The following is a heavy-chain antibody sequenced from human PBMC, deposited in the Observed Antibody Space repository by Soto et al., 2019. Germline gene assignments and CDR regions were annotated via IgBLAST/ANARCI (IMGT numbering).Heavy chain of an antibody. Sequence: ASLKVSCAASGFTFSSYSMNWVRQAPGKGLEWVSSISSSSSYIYYADSVKGRFTISRDNAKNSLYLQMNSLRAEDTTVYYCARVKQQLAANWGQGTLVTVSS. CDR3: ARVKQQLAAN. CDR2: ISSSSSYI. D-gene: IGHD6-13*01. CDR1: GFTFSSYS. J-gene: IGHJ4*02. V-gene: IGHV3-21*01.